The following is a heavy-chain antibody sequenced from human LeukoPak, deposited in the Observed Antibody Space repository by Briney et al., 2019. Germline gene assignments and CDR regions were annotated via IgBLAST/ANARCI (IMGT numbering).Heavy chain of an antibody. D-gene: IGHD3-16*02. J-gene: IGHJ4*02. Sequence: SETLSLTCTVSGGSISSYYWSWIRQPPGKGLEWIGYIYYSGSTNYNPSLKSRVAISVDTSKNQFSLKLSSVTAADTAVYYCARRGSGSYTDYFDYWGQGTLVTVSS. CDR2: IYYSGST. V-gene: IGHV4-59*08. CDR1: GGSISSYY. CDR3: ARRGSGSYTDYFDY.